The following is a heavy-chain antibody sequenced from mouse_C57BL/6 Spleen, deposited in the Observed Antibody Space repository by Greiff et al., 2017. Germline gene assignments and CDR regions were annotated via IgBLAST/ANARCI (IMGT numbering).Heavy chain of an antibody. J-gene: IGHJ1*03. CDR3: ARYYYGTGYFDV. Sequence: QVQLQQPGAELVKPGASVKLSCKASGYTFTSYWMHWVKQRPGQGLEWIGMIHPNSGSTNYNEKFKSKATLTVDKSSSTAYMQLSSLTSEDAAVYCCARYYYGTGYFDVWGTGTTVTVSS. CDR2: IHPNSGST. D-gene: IGHD1-1*01. CDR1: GYTFTSYW. V-gene: IGHV1-64*01.